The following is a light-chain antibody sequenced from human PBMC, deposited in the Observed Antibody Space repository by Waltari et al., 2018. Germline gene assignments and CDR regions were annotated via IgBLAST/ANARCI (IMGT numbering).Light chain of an antibody. CDR1: QSVSSN. CDR3: QQYNNWPPQYT. V-gene: IGKV3-15*01. Sequence: EIVMTQSPATLSVSPGERATLSCRASQSVSSNLAWYQQKPGQAPSLHIYGASTRATGIPARFSGSGSGTEFTLTISSLQSEDFAVYYCQQYNNWPPQYTFGQGTKLEIK. J-gene: IGKJ2*01. CDR2: GAS.